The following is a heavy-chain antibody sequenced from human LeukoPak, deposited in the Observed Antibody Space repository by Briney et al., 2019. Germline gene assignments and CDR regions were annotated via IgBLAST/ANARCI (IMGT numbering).Heavy chain of an antibody. CDR3: ARHQWHYYYYMGV. Sequence: SGTLSLTCTVSGGSISSSSYYWGWIRQPPGKGLEWIGSIYYSGYTYYNPSLKSRRITKSVGTSKNQFSLRLSSVTAADTAVYYCARHQWHYYYYMGVWGKGYTVTVSS. D-gene: IGHD6-19*01. J-gene: IGHJ6*03. CDR1: GGSISSSSYY. CDR2: IYYSGYT. V-gene: IGHV4-39*01.